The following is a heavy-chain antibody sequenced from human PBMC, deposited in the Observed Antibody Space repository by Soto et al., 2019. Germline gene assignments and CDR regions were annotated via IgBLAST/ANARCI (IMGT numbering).Heavy chain of an antibody. Sequence: QVQLQESGPGLVKPSGTLSLTCAVSGGSISSSNWWSWVRQPPGKGLEWIGEIYHTGSTSYNPSLKGRAPISVDKSKHPFSLKLSSVTAADAAVYYCARKAVAMDYWGQGTLVTVSS. D-gene: IGHD6-19*01. CDR3: ARKAVAMDY. V-gene: IGHV4-4*02. CDR1: GGSISSSNW. J-gene: IGHJ4*02. CDR2: IYHTGST.